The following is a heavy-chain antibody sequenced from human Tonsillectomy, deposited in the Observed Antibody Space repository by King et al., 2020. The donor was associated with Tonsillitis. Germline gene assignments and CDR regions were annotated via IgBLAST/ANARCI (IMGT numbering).Heavy chain of an antibody. CDR1: GFTFSSSV. CDR3: AKGVYSGMDA. Sequence: VQLVESGGGVVQPGRSLRLSCAASGFTFSSSVMHWVRQAPGKGLEWVAVISHDGRSKYYADSVKGRFTVSRDNSKNTLYVQMNSLRAEDTAVYYCAKGVYSGMDAWGKGTTVTVSS. V-gene: IGHV3-30*18. CDR2: ISHDGRSK. J-gene: IGHJ6*04. D-gene: IGHD2-8*01.